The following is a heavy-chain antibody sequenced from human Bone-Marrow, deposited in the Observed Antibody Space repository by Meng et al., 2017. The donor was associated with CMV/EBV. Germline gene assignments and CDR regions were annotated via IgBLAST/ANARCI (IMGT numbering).Heavy chain of an antibody. Sequence: GESLKISCAASAFTFSTYWMHWVRQVPGKGLVWVSRINTDGNVTNYADSVKGRFTISRDNAKNTLYLQMNSLRAEDTAVYYCARDLEYSSSWYRTKDYYYYYGMDVWGQGTTVTGSS. V-gene: IGHV3-74*01. CDR1: AFTFSTYW. J-gene: IGHJ6*01. CDR3: ARDLEYSSSWYRTKDYYYYYGMDV. CDR2: INTDGNVT. D-gene: IGHD6-13*01.